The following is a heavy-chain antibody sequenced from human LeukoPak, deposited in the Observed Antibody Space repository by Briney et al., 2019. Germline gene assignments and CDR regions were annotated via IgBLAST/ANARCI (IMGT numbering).Heavy chain of an antibody. CDR2: ITSSNNYI. CDR3: ARVSDYGGSFDY. D-gene: IGHD4-23*01. Sequence: PGGSLRLSCAGSGFTFSSYSMNWVRQAPGKGLEWVSSITSSNNYIYYADSVKGRFTISRDNAKNTLYLQMNSLRAEDTAVYYCARVSDYGGSFDYWGQGTLVTVSS. CDR1: GFTFSSYS. V-gene: IGHV3-21*01. J-gene: IGHJ4*02.